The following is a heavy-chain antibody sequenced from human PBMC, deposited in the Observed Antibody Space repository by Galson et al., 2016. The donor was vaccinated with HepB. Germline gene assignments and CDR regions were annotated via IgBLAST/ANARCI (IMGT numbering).Heavy chain of an antibody. CDR3: TSRGAAVADVY. CDR2: ISTSGSTI. CDR1: GFTFSDYY. D-gene: IGHD4-23*01. J-gene: IGHJ4*02. Sequence: SLRLSCAASGFTFSDYYMSWIRPAPGKGLEWVSYISTSGSTIYHADSVKGRFTISRDNAKNSLYLQMNSLRAEDTAVYYCTSRGAAVADVYWGQGTLVAVSS. V-gene: IGHV3-11*01.